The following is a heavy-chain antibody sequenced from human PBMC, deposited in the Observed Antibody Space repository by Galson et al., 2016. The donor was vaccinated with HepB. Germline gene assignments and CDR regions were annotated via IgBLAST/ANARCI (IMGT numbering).Heavy chain of an antibody. CDR3: AKDYKRHDDLDI. CDR1: GFSFINYG. CDR2: ISYDGSIK. J-gene: IGHJ3*02. Sequence: SLRLSCAASGFSFINYGMHWVRQAPGKGLEWVAVISYDGSIKYYGDSVKGRFTMSRDNSKNMLYLQLNSLRDEDTGVYYCAKDYKRHDDLDIWGQGTRVTVSS. D-gene: IGHD5-24*01. V-gene: IGHV3-30*18.